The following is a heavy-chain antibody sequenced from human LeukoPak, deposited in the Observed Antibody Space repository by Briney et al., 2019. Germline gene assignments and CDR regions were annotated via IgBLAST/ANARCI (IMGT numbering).Heavy chain of an antibody. J-gene: IGHJ4*02. Sequence: GGSLRLPCAASGFTFSSYGMHWVRQAPGKGLEWVAFIWHDGSNKYYVDSVKGRFTISRDNSKSTLYLQMNSLRAEDTAVYYCARDDYWGQGTLVTVSS. CDR3: ARDDY. CDR2: IWHDGSNK. CDR1: GFTFSSYG. V-gene: IGHV3-30*02.